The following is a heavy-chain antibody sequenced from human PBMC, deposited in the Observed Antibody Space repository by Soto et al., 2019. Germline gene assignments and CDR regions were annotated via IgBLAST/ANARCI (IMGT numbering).Heavy chain of an antibody. D-gene: IGHD3-16*02. CDR2: IYHSGST. J-gene: IGHJ4*02. CDR1: GGSISSSNW. CDR3: ATTYDYVWGSYRRDPYYFDY. V-gene: IGHV4-4*02. Sequence: QVQLQESGPGLVKPSGTLSLTCAVSGGSISSSNWWSWVRQPPGKGLEWIGEIYHSGSTNSNPSLKRRVTISVDKSKNQFSLKRSSVTAADTAVYYCATTYDYVWGSYRRDPYYFDYWGQGTLVTVSS.